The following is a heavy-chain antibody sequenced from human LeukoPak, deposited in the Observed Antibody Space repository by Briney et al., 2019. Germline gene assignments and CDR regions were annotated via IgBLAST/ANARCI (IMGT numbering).Heavy chain of an antibody. CDR2: VSYDGSKK. D-gene: IGHD5-18*01. V-gene: IGHV3-30*18. CDR3: AKELRGYSYGEH. CDR1: GFTFNNYG. Sequence: PGGSLRLSCAASGFTFNNYGMHWVRQAPGKGLEWVAVVSYDGSKKFHADSVKGRFTISRDNSKNTLSLQMNSLRAEDTAVYYCAKELRGYSYGEHWGQGTLVTVSS. J-gene: IGHJ4*02.